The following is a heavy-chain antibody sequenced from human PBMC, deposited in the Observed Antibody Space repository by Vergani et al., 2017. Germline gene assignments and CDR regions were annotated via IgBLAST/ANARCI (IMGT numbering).Heavy chain of an antibody. J-gene: IGHJ6*02. Sequence: QVQLEESGPGLVKPSETLSLTCTVSGGSFNTYYWSWIRQSPGKGLEWIGYIYSTGSTNYNPSLNSRVTMSVDTSKNQFSLRLRSVTAADTAVDFCARVMYRDEASTGYRLEWMDIWGQGTTVTISS. D-gene: IGHD3-9*01. CDR1: GGSFNTYY. V-gene: IGHV4-59*13. CDR2: IYSTGST. CDR3: ARVMYRDEASTGYRLEWMDI.